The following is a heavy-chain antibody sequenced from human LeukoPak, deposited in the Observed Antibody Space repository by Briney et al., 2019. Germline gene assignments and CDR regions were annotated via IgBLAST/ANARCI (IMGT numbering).Heavy chain of an antibody. Sequence: ASVKVSCKASGYTFTTYYMHWVRQAPGQGLEWMGIINPSGGYTNYAQKFQGRVSMTRDTSTSTVYMELRSLRSEDTAMYYCVRALWSGVDGFDIWGQGTMVTVSS. CDR1: GYTFTTYY. CDR3: VRALWSGVDGFDI. CDR2: INPSGGYT. D-gene: IGHD3-10*01. V-gene: IGHV1-46*01. J-gene: IGHJ3*02.